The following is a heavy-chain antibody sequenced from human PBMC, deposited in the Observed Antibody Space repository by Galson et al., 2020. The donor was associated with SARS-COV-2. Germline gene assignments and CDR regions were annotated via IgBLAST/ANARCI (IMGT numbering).Heavy chain of an antibody. CDR2: INDSGRI. CDR3: ARGTSYYYSSGSQFDY. V-gene: IGHV4-34*01. CDR1: GGSFGGYY. Sequence: SETLSLTCAVYGGSFGGYYWSWIRQSPGKGLEWIGEINDSGRINFNPSLKSRVVILVDTSKNQISLKVRSVTAADTAVYYCARGTSYYYSSGSQFDYWGQGTLVTVSS. J-gene: IGHJ4*02. D-gene: IGHD3-10*01.